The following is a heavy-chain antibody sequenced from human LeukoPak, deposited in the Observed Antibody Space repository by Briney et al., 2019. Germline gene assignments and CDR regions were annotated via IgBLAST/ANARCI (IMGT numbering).Heavy chain of an antibody. CDR2: IYYSGST. J-gene: IGHJ4*02. D-gene: IGHD3-16*01. V-gene: IGHV4-39*01. CDR3: ARRGASFDY. CDR1: GFTVSSNY. Sequence: GSLRLSCAASGFTVSSNYMSWVRQAPGKGLEWIGSIYYSGSTYYNPSLKSRVTISVDTSKNQFSLKLSSVTAADTAVYYCARRGASFDYWGQGTLVTVSS.